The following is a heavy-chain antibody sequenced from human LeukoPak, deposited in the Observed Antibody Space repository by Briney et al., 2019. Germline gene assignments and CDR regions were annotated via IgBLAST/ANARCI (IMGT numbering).Heavy chain of an antibody. V-gene: IGHV3-30*02. CDR2: IRYDGSNK. J-gene: IGHJ4*02. Sequence: GGSLRLSCAASGFTFSSYGMHWVRQAPGKGLEWVAFIRYDGSNKYYANSVKGRFTISRDNSKNTLYLQMNSLRAEDTAIYYCAKLWFGELSWVDYWGQGTLVTVSS. CDR3: AKLWFGELSWVDY. D-gene: IGHD3-10*01. CDR1: GFTFSSYG.